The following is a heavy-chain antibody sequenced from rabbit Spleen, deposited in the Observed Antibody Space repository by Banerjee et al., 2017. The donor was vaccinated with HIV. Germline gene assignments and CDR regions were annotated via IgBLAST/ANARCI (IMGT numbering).Heavy chain of an antibody. CDR1: GFSFSDRDV. J-gene: IGHJ4*01. CDR2: INTYTSKG. D-gene: IGHD1-1*01. V-gene: IGHV1S40*01. CDR3: ARDLTSVIGWNFGW. Sequence: QSLEESGGGLVKPGGTLTLTCKASGFSFSDRDVMCRGRQAPGKGLEWIACINTYTSKGVYATWAKGRFTISRTSSTTVTLQMSSLTAADRATYFCARDLTSVIGWNFGWWGQGTLVTVS.